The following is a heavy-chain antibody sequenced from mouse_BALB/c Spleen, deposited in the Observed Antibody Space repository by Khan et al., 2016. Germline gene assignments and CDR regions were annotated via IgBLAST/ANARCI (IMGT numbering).Heavy chain of an antibody. V-gene: IGHV9-3-1*01. Sequence: QIQLVQSGPELKKPGETVKISCKASGYTLTNYGMNWVKQAPGKGLKWMGWINTYSGETTYADDFKGRFAFSLETSASTDYLQINNLKNEDTATYCCARSYRSRPGAMDYWGQGTSVTVSS. CDR3: ARSYRSRPGAMDY. D-gene: IGHD2-14*01. CDR2: INTYSGET. CDR1: GYTLTNYG. J-gene: IGHJ4*01.